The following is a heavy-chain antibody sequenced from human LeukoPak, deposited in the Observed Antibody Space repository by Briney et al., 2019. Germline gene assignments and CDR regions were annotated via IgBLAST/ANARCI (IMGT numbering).Heavy chain of an antibody. CDR2: ISYIGDT. V-gene: IGHV4-59*01. Sequence: SETLSLTCTVSGCSISSYYWSWIRQPPGKGLEWIGYISYIGDTNYNPSLKSRATISLDTSKNQFSPKLSSVTAADTAVYYCARERGSGWYDPLFDYWGQGTLVTVSS. CDR1: GCSISSYY. J-gene: IGHJ4*02. D-gene: IGHD6-19*01. CDR3: ARERGSGWYDPLFDY.